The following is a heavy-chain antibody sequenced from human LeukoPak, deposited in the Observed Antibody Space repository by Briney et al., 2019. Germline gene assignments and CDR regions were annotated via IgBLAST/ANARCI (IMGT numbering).Heavy chain of an antibody. Sequence: SQTLSLTCAISGDSVSSNSAAWNWIRQSPSRGLEWLGRTYYRSKWYNDYAVSVKSRITINPDTSKNQFSLQLNSVTPEDTAVYYCARGGCSSTSCYIDYWYFDPWGRGTLVTVSS. J-gene: IGHJ2*01. V-gene: IGHV6-1*01. D-gene: IGHD2-2*02. CDR2: TYYRSKWYN. CDR3: ARGGCSSTSCYIDYWYFDP. CDR1: GDSVSSNSAA.